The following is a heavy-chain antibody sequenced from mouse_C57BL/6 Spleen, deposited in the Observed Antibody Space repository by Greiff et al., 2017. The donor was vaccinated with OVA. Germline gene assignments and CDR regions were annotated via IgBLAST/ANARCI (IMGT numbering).Heavy chain of an antibody. J-gene: IGHJ3*01. Sequence: QVQLQQSGAELVRPGTSVKMSCKASGYTFTNYWIGWAKQRPGHGLEWIGAIYPGGGYTNYNEKLKGKATLTADKSSSTAYMQVSSLTSEDSAIYYCARVESNYGGFAYWGQGTLVTVSA. CDR1: GYTFTNYW. D-gene: IGHD2-5*01. V-gene: IGHV1-63*01. CDR3: ARVESNYGGFAY. CDR2: IYPGGGYT.